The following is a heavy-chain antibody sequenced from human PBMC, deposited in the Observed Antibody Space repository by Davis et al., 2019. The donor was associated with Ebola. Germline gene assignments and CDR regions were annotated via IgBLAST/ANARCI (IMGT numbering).Heavy chain of an antibody. CDR3: ARGYDFWSGSGAFDI. D-gene: IGHD3-3*01. CDR2: INHSGST. CDR1: GGSFSGYY. V-gene: IGHV4-34*01. Sequence: PGGSLRLSCAVYGGSFSGYYWSWIRQPPGKGLEWIGEINHSGSTNYNPSLKSRVTISVDTSKNQFSLKLSSVTAADTAVYYCARGYDFWSGSGAFDIWGQGTMVTVSS. J-gene: IGHJ3*02.